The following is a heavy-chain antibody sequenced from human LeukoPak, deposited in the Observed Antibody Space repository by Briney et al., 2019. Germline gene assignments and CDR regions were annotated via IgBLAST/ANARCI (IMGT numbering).Heavy chain of an antibody. D-gene: IGHD1-26*01. CDR3: ATSGSYSPLPLIDY. J-gene: IGHJ4*02. CDR2: FEPDDCET. V-gene: IGHV1-24*01. Sequence: GASVKVSSKVSGYTLTELSMYSVRHAPGKGREWGGGFEPDDCETIYAQKFQGRVTMTDDTSTDTAYMELSSLRSEDTAVYYCATSGSYSPLPLIDYWGQGTLVTVSS. CDR1: GYTLTELS.